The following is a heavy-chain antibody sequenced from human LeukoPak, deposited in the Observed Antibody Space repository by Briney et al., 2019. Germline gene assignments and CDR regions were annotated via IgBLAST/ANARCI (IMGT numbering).Heavy chain of an antibody. D-gene: IGHD2-2*01. V-gene: IGHV3-7*01. CDR3: ARPRGCGSARCNNFDY. J-gene: IGHJ4*02. Sequence: GGSLRLSCAVSGFIFSDFSMSWVRQAPGKGLEWVAKMNEYGSEIFYVDSVKGRFTISRDNSKNSLYLQMDNLRAEDTAVYYCARPRGCGSARCNNFDYWGQGTLVTVSS. CDR2: MNEYGSEI. CDR1: GFIFSDFS.